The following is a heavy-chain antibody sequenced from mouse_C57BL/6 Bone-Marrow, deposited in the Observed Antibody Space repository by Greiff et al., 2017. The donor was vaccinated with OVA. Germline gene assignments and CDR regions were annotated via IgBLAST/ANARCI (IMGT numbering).Heavy chain of an antibody. D-gene: IGHD1-1*01. V-gene: IGHV5-6*02. Sequence: DVKLVESGGDLVKPGGSLKLSCAASGFTFSSYGMSWVRQTPDKRLEWVATISSGGSYTYYPDSVKGRFTISRDNAKNTLYLQMSSLKSEDTAMYYCARHPSYYGSSLYYFDYWGQGTTLTVSS. CDR2: ISSGGSYT. J-gene: IGHJ2*01. CDR3: ARHPSYYGSSLYYFDY. CDR1: GFTFSSYG.